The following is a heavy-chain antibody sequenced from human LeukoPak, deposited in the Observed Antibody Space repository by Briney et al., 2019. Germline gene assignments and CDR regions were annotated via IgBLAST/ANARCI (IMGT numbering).Heavy chain of an antibody. Sequence: PSETLSLTCTVSGGSISSYYWSWIRQPPGKGLEWIGYIYYSGSTNYNPSLNSRVTISVDTSKNRFSLKLSSVTAADTALYYCARVSCSGGSCYSDYWGQGTLVTVSS. CDR1: GGSISSYY. CDR2: IYYSGST. V-gene: IGHV4-59*01. CDR3: ARVSCSGGSCYSDY. D-gene: IGHD2-15*01. J-gene: IGHJ4*02.